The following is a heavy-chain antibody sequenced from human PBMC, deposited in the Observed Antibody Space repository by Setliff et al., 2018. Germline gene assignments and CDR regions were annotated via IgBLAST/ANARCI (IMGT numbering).Heavy chain of an antibody. V-gene: IGHV4-34*01. J-gene: IGHJ5*01. Sequence: SETLSLTCAVFGASFSDYYWTWIRQSPGKGLEWIGEINHSGSTKYNPSLKSRVTISVDTSKNQFSLKLSSVTAADTAVYYCARARYCSGGRCYWTWLDSWAQGTLVTVSS. CDR1: GASFSDYY. D-gene: IGHD2-15*01. CDR2: INHSGST. CDR3: ARARYCSGGRCYWTWLDS.